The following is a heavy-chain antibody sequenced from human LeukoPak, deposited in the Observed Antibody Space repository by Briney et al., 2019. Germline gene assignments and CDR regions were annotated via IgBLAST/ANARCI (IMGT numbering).Heavy chain of an antibody. CDR3: AKNYYDILTGYDY. CDR2: ISGSGGST. V-gene: IGHV3-23*01. Sequence: GGSLRLSCVASGFTFSSYAMSWVRQAPGKGLEWVSAISGSGGSTYYADSVKGRFTISRDNSKNTLYLQMNSLRAEDTAVYYCAKNYYDILTGYDYWGQGTLVTVSS. J-gene: IGHJ4*02. D-gene: IGHD3-9*01. CDR1: GFTFSSYA.